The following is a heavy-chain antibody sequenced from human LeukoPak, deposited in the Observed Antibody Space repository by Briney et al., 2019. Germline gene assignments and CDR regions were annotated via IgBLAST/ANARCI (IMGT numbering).Heavy chain of an antibody. CDR1: GFTFSSYA. CDR3: ARDPSSEDPNPLDY. CDR2: ISYDGSNK. J-gene: IGHJ4*02. V-gene: IGHV3-30-3*01. D-gene: IGHD2-15*01. Sequence: PGRSLRLSCAASGFTFSSYAMHWVRQAPGKGLEWVAVISYDGSNKYYADSVKGRFTISRDNSKNTLYLQMNSLRAEDTAVYYCARDPSSEDPNPLDYWGQGTLVTVSS.